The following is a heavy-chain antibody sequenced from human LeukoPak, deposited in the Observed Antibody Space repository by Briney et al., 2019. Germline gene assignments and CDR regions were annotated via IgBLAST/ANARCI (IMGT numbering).Heavy chain of an antibody. V-gene: IGHV4-31*03. J-gene: IGHJ3*02. CDR1: GGSISSGGYY. CDR2: IYYSGSI. Sequence: SETLSLTCTVSGGSISSGGYYWSWIRQHPGKGLEWIGYIYYSGSIYYNPSLKSRVTISVDTSKNQFSLKLSSVTAADTVVYYCATGYCSSTSCYSLFDAFDIWGQGTMVTVSS. CDR3: ATGYCSSTSCYSLFDAFDI. D-gene: IGHD2-2*02.